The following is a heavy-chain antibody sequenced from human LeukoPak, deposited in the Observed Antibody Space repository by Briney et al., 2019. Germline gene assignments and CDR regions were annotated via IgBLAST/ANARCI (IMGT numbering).Heavy chain of an antibody. CDR3: AREPHPRGLEIGAFDI. CDR2: IKQDGSEK. J-gene: IGHJ3*02. V-gene: IGHV3-7*01. Sequence: GGSLRLSCAASGFTFNSFAMSWVRQAPGKGLEWVANIKQDGSEKYYVDSVKGRFTISRDNAKNSLYLQMNSLRAEDTAVYYCAREPHPRGLEIGAFDIRGQGTMVTVSS. CDR1: GFTFNSFA. D-gene: IGHD1-1*01.